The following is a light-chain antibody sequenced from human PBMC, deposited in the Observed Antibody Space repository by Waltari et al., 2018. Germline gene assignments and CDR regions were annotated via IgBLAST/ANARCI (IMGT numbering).Light chain of an antibody. CDR3: QQYGSSPLT. Sequence: EIVLTQSPGTLFLSPGESATLSCRASQSVSNNQLAWYQQGPGQAPGLVIDGAFARAPAIPDRFSGTGSGTDFTLTISRLEPEDFAMYYCQQYGSSPLTFGQGTRLEIK. J-gene: IGKJ5*01. V-gene: IGKV3-20*01. CDR2: GAF. CDR1: QSVSNNQ.